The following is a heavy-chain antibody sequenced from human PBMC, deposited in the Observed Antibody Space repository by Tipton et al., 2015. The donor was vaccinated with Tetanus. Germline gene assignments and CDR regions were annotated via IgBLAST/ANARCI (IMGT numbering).Heavy chain of an antibody. CDR1: GFTFSSYW. CDR3: ASRGAYVGSYGSPLDY. J-gene: IGHJ4*02. V-gene: IGHV3-74*01. Sequence: SLRLSCAASGFTFSSYWMFWVRQAPGKGLVWVSRINTDGSITNYADSVKGRFTISRDNAKDTLYLQMNSLRAEDTAVYYCASRGAYVGSYGSPLDYWGQGALVTVSS. D-gene: IGHD1-26*01. CDR2: INTDGSIT.